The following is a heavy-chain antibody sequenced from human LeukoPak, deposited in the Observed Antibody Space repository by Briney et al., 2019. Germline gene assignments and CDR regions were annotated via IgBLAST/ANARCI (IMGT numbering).Heavy chain of an antibody. J-gene: IGHJ5*02. D-gene: IGHD5-12*01. V-gene: IGHV1-69*05. Sequence: SVKVSCKASGGTFSKYALSWVRQAPGQGLEWMGAIIPFLDTSNYPPKFQDRVTITTDESTSTAYMDLSSLRSDDTAVYYCARAEAGNYDWPLDLWGQGTLVTVSS. CDR2: IIPFLDTS. CDR1: GGTFSKYA. CDR3: ARAEAGNYDWPLDL.